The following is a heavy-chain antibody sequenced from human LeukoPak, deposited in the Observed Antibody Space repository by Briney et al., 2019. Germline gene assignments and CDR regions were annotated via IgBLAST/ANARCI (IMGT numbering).Heavy chain of an antibody. CDR3: ARDPGSGYYYYMDV. CDR2: INSDGSST. J-gene: IGHJ6*03. D-gene: IGHD2-15*01. Sequence: PGGSLRLSCAASGFTFSSYWMHWVRQAPGKGLVWVSRINSDGSSTSYADSVQGRFTISRDNAKNTLYLQMNSLRAEDTAVYYCARDPGSGYYYYMDVWGKGTTVTVSS. CDR1: GFTFSSYW. V-gene: IGHV3-74*01.